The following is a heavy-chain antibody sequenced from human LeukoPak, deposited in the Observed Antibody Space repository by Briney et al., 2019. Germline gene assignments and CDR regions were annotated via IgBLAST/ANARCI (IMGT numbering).Heavy chain of an antibody. CDR1: GGSISSYY. CDR3: ARTGYDRSYFDY. V-gene: IGHV4-59*01. Sequence: SETLSLTCTVSGGSISSYYWSWIRQPPGKGLEWIGYIYYSGSTNYNPSLKSRVTISVDTSKNQFSLKLSSMTAADTAVYYCARTGYDRSYFDYWGQGTLVTVSS. J-gene: IGHJ4*02. CDR2: IYYSGST. D-gene: IGHD3-22*01.